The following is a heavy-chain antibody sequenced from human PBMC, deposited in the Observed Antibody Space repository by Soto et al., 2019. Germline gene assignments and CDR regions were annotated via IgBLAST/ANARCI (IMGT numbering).Heavy chain of an antibody. D-gene: IGHD2-2*01. CDR3: AREDSVIIPAVSDF. CDR2: ISKSDYT. J-gene: IGHJ4*02. CDR1: GFAFNNYG. V-gene: IGHV3-21*01. Sequence: GGSLRLSCTVSGFAFNNYGINWVRQAPGKGLEWVSSISKSDYTYYSDSVKGRFAISRDNAKSSVSLQMNTLRVEDTAVYYCAREDSVIIPAVSDFWGQGTLVTVSS.